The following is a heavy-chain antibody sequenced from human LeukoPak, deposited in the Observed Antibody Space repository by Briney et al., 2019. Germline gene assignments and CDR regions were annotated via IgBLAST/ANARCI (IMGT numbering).Heavy chain of an antibody. V-gene: IGHV1-2*02. CDR2: INPNSGGT. CDR3: ARVGAFDAFDI. Sequence: GASVKVSCKASGYIFTGYYMHWVRQAPGQGLEWMGWINPNSGGTNYAQKFQGRVTMTGDTSISTAYMGLSRLRSDDTAVYYCARVGAFDAFDIWGQGTMVTVSS. CDR1: GYIFTGYY. J-gene: IGHJ3*02. D-gene: IGHD1-26*01.